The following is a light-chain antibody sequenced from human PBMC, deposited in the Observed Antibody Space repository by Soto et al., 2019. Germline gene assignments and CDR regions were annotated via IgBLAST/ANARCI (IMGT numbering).Light chain of an antibody. CDR2: EVS. Sequence: QSALTQPASVSGSPGQSITISCTGTSSDVGNYKYVSWYQQHPGKAPKLMIYEVSNRPSGVSNRFSGSKSGNTASLTISGLQAEDENDYYCFSYTSSGTYVFGTGTKVTLL. J-gene: IGLJ1*01. CDR1: SSDVGNYKY. CDR3: FSYTSSGTYV. V-gene: IGLV2-14*01.